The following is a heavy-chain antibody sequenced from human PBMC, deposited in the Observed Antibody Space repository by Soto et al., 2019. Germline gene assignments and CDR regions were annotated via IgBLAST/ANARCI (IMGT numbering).Heavy chain of an antibody. CDR3: ARGIAVAGLDFDY. Sequence: ASGKVSCQGSGYTLTSFGISWGGQAPGQGLEWMGWISAYNGNTNYAQKLQGRVTMTTDTSTSTAYMELRSLRSDDTAVYYCARGIAVAGLDFDYWGQGTLVTVSS. D-gene: IGHD6-19*01. CDR1: GYTLTSFG. V-gene: IGHV1-18*01. CDR2: ISAYNGNT. J-gene: IGHJ4*02.